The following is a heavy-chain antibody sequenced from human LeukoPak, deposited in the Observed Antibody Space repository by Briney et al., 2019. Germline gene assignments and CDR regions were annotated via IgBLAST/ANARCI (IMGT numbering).Heavy chain of an antibody. D-gene: IGHD1-1*01. Sequence: GGSLRLSCAASGFTFSNAWMSWVRQAPGKGLEWVGPIKSKTDGGTTDYAAPVKGRFTISRDDSKNTLYLQVNSLKTEDTAVYYCTTDSVLLERRHYFDYWGQGTLVTVSS. CDR1: GFTFSNAW. J-gene: IGHJ4*02. CDR2: IKSKTDGGTT. CDR3: TTDSVLLERRHYFDY. V-gene: IGHV3-15*01.